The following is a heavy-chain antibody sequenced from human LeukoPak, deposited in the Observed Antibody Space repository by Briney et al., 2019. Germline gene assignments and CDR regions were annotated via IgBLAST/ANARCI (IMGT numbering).Heavy chain of an antibody. Sequence: SETLSLTCTVSGGSISSYYWSWIRQPPGKGLEWIGYIYYSGSTNYNPSLKSRVTISVDTSKNQFSLELSSVTAADTAVYYCARAAPWFGEFDAFDIWGQGTMVTVSS. CDR1: GGSISSYY. D-gene: IGHD3-10*01. V-gene: IGHV4-59*01. CDR3: ARAAPWFGEFDAFDI. CDR2: IYYSGST. J-gene: IGHJ3*02.